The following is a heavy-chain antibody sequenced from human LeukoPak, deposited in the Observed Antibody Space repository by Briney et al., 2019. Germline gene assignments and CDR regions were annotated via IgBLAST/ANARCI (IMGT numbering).Heavy chain of an antibody. CDR3: ARDYNFVPDY. CDR1: GYTFIRNG. J-gene: IGHJ4*02. D-gene: IGHD1-20*01. Sequence: ASVKVSCKASGYTFIRNGISWVRQAPGQGLEWMGWISAHNGNTNYAQKFQGRVTMTTDTSTSTAYMELRSLRSDVTAVYYCARDYNFVPDYWGQGTLVTVSS. V-gene: IGHV1-18*01. CDR2: ISAHNGNT.